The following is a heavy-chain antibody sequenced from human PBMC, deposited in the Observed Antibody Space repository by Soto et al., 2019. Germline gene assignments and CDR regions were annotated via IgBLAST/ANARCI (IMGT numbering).Heavy chain of an antibody. CDR3: ERCGYNSGCRY. J-gene: IGHJ4*02. V-gene: IGHV2-5*02. Sequence: QITLKESGPTLVKPTQTLTLTCTCSGFSVTTAEVGVGWIRQPPRKALEWLALIYWDDDTRYSPSLKGRLTITRDTSKNQVLLTVTNMDPLDTGTYYCERCGYNSGCRYWCQGTPVTVSS. D-gene: IGHD6-19*01. CDR1: GFSVTTAEVG. CDR2: IYWDDDT.